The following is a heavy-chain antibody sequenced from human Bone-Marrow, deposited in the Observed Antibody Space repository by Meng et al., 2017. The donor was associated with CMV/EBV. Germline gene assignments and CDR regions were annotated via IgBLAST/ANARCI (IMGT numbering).Heavy chain of an antibody. D-gene: IGHD3-22*01. J-gene: IGHJ4*02. Sequence: SGFTFSSYAMSWDRQAPGSGLEWVSAISGSGGSTYYADSVKGRFTISRDNSKNTLYLQMNSLRAEDTAVYYCAKDEVGHYYDSSGYIWGQGTLVTVSS. CDR2: ISGSGGST. V-gene: IGHV3-23*01. CDR3: AKDEVGHYYDSSGYI. CDR1: GFTFSSYA.